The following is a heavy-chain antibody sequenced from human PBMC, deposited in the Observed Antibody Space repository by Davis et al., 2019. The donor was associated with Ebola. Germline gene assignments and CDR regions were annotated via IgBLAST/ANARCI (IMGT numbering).Heavy chain of an antibody. V-gene: IGHV1-18*01. D-gene: IGHD2-2*01. CDR2: ISAYNGNT. J-gene: IGHJ6*03. Sequence: ASVTVSCKVSGYTLTELSMHWVRQAPGQGLEWMGWISAYNGNTNYAQKLQGRVTMTTDTSTSTAYMELRSLRSDDTAVYYCARDKDCSSTSCYYYYMDVWGKGTTVTVSS. CDR3: ARDKDCSSTSCYYYYMDV. CDR1: GYTLTELS.